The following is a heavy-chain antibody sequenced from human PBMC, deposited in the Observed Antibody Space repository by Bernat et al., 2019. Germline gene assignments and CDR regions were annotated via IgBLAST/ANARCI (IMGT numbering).Heavy chain of an antibody. CDR2: IYWDDGK. D-gene: IGHD6-13*01. Sequence: QITLKESGPTLVKPTQTLTLTCTFSGFSLSTSGVGVGWIRQPPGKALEWLALIYWDDGKRYSPSLKSRLTITKDTSKNQVVLTMTNMDPEETATYYCAHRLSSSCFDYWGQGTLVTVSS. J-gene: IGHJ4*02. CDR1: GFSLSTSGVG. V-gene: IGHV2-5*02. CDR3: AHRLSSSCFDY.